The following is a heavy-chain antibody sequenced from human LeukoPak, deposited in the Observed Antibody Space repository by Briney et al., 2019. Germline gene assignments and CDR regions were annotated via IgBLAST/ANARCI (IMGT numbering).Heavy chain of an antibody. J-gene: IGHJ4*02. D-gene: IGHD3-10*01. CDR1: GGTFSSYA. V-gene: IGHV1-69*05. CDR2: IIPIFGTA. CDR3: ARDLFYGSGSYYDY. Sequence: ASVKVSCKASGGTFSSYAISWVRQAPGQGLEWMGGIIPIFGTANYAQKFQGRVTITTDESTSTAYMELSSLRSEDTAVYYCARDLFYGSGSYYDYWGQGTLVTVSS.